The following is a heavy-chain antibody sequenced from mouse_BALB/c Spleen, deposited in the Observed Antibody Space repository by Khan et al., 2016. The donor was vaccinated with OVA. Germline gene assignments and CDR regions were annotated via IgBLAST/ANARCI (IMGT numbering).Heavy chain of an antibody. CDR3: ARSASYWFFDV. Sequence: QIQLVQSGPELKKPGETVKISCKASGYTFTNYGMNWMKQAPGKGLKWMGWINTYTGEPTYADDFKGRFAFSLETSANTAYLQINNLKNEDTATYFCARSASYWFFDVWGAGTTVTVSS. CDR1: GYTFTNYG. V-gene: IGHV9-3-1*01. D-gene: IGHD6-1*01. CDR2: INTYTGEP. J-gene: IGHJ1*01.